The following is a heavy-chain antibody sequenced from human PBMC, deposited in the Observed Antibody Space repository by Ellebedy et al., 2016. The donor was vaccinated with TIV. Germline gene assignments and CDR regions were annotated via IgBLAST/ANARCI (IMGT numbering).Heavy chain of an antibody. D-gene: IGHD4-23*01. CDR2: IWYDGTNK. V-gene: IGHV3-33*01. Sequence: GESLKISCAASGFTFSSYGMHWVRQAPGKGLEWVAVIWYDGTNKYYADSVKGRFTISRDNSKNTLYLQMNSLRAEDTAVYYCATRGDYGGNTNYYYGMDVWGQGTTVTVSS. CDR1: GFTFSSYG. CDR3: ATRGDYGGNTNYYYGMDV. J-gene: IGHJ6*02.